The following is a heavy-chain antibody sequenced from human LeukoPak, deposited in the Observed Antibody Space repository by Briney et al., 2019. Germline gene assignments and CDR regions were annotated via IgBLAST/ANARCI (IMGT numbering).Heavy chain of an antibody. CDR2: INHSGST. CDR3: AREYCGGDCYAGDAFDI. Sequence: SETLSLTCAVYGGSFSGYYWSWIRQPPGKGLEWIGEINHSGSTNYNPSLKSRVTISVDTSKNQFSLKLSSVTAADTAVYYCAREYCGGDCYAGDAFDIWGQGTMVTVSS. D-gene: IGHD2-21*02. V-gene: IGHV4-34*01. CDR1: GGSFSGYY. J-gene: IGHJ3*02.